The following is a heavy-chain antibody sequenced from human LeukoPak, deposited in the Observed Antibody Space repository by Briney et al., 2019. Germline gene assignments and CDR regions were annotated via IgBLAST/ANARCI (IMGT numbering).Heavy chain of an antibody. CDR1: GFTFSSYW. J-gene: IGHJ3*02. D-gene: IGHD7-27*01. Sequence: PGGSLRLSCAASGFTFSSYWMSWVRQAPGKGLEWVANIKQDGSEKYYVDSVKGRFTIYRYNAKNSLYLQMNSLRAEDTAVYYCAGNWGYAFDIWGQGTMVTVSS. CDR2: IKQDGSEK. V-gene: IGHV3-7*01. CDR3: AGNWGYAFDI.